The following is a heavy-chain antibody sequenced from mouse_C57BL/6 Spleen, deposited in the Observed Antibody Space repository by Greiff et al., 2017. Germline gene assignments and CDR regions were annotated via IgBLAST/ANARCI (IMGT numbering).Heavy chain of an antibody. J-gene: IGHJ1*03. CDR3: ASPYGNWYFDV. D-gene: IGHD2-1*01. CDR1: GYTFTSYW. CDR2: IDPSDSET. V-gene: IGHV1-52*01. Sequence: VQLQQPGAELVRPGSSVKLSCKASGYTFTSYWMHWVKQRPIQGLEWIGNIDPSDSETHYNQKFKDKATLTVDKSSSTAYMQLSSLTSEDSAVYYWASPYGNWYFDVWGTGTTVTVSS.